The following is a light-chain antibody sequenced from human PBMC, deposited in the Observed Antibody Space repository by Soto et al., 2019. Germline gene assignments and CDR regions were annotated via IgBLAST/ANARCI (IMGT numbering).Light chain of an antibody. CDR3: QQLRSYPST. J-gene: IGKJ4*01. CDR2: AAS. CDR1: QGISSS. V-gene: IGKV1-9*01. Sequence: QLTQSPSSLSASVGDRVTITCRASQGISSSLAWYQQKPGKAPTLLIYAASTLQSGVPSRFSGSGFGTDFTLTISSLQAEDFASYYCQQLRSYPSTFGGGTKVDI.